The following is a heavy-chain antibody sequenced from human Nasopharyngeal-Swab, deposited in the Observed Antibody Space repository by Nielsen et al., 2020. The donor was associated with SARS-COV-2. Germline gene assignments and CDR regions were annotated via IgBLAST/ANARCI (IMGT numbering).Heavy chain of an antibody. J-gene: IGHJ4*02. Sequence: ASVKVSCKATGYTFISYDINWVRQATGQGLEWMGWMNPNSGNTGYAQKFQGRVTMTRNTSISTAYMELSSLRSEDTAVYYCARAGKIQLWFNSLYYFDYWGQGTLVTVSS. CDR1: GYTFISYD. D-gene: IGHD5-18*01. CDR2: MNPNSGNT. V-gene: IGHV1-8*01. CDR3: ARAGKIQLWFNSLYYFDY.